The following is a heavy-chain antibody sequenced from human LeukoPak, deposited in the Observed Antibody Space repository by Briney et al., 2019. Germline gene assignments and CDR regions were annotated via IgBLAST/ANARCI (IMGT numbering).Heavy chain of an antibody. V-gene: IGHV1-69*13. CDR3: ARSRSGWDDDYYYYGMDV. D-gene: IGHD6-19*01. Sequence: SVTVSCTASGGTFSSYAISWVRQAPGQGLEWMGGIIPIFGTANYAQKFQGRVTITADESTSTAYMELSSLRSEDTAVYYCARSRSGWDDDYYYYGMDVWGQGTTVTVSS. CDR2: IIPIFGTA. CDR1: GGTFSSYA. J-gene: IGHJ6*02.